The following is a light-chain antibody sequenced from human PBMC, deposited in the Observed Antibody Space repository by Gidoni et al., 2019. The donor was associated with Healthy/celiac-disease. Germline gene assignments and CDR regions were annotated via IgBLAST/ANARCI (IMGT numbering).Light chain of an antibody. CDR3: QKYNSAPPIT. Sequence: DIQMTQSPSSLSASVGDRVTITCRASQGISTYLAWYKQKPGKVPKLLIYAASTLQSGVPSRFSGSGSGTDFTLTISSLQPEDVATYYCQKYNSAPPITFGGGTKVEIK. CDR1: QGISTY. CDR2: AAS. J-gene: IGKJ4*01. V-gene: IGKV1-27*01.